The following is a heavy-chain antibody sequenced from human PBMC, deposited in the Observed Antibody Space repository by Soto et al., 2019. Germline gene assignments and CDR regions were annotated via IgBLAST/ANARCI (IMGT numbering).Heavy chain of an antibody. V-gene: IGHV3-23*01. CDR1: GFTFSHYA. CDR3: GKAYGDSTVSYLTDTLDI. J-gene: IGHJ3*02. Sequence: EVPLLESGGGLVQPGGSLRLSCAVSGFTFSHYAMNWVRQAPGKGLEWVSAISASGVGTYYADSVKGRFTISRDKSKNTLYLQMSSLRAEDTAVSYCGKAYGDSTVSYLTDTLDIWGQGTRVTVSS. D-gene: IGHD3-22*01. CDR2: ISASGVGT.